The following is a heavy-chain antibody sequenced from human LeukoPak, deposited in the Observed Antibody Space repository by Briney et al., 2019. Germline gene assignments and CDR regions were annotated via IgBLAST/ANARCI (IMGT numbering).Heavy chain of an antibody. J-gene: IGHJ4*02. CDR1: GFTVSSNY. Sequence: PGGSLRLSCAASGFTVSSNYMSWVRQAPGKGLEWVSVIYSGGRKYYADSVKGRITISRDNSKNTLYLQMNSLRAADTGVYYWAQGFYGSGRYDYWGQGTLVTVSS. V-gene: IGHV3-66*01. CDR3: AQGFYGSGRYDY. CDR2: IYSGGRK. D-gene: IGHD3-10*01.